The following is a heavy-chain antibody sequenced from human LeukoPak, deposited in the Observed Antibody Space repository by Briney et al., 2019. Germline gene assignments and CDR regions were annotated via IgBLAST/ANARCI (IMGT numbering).Heavy chain of an antibody. V-gene: IGHV4-61*08. CDR2: VYYTGST. J-gene: IGHJ3*02. CDR1: GGSVSSGGYY. D-gene: IGHD6-13*01. Sequence: SETLSLTCTVSGGSVSSGGYYWSWIRQPPGKGLEWIGYVYYTGSTNYNPSLKSRVTISVDTSKNQFSLKLSSVTAADTAVYYCASYTSGVIAAANDAFQIGGQGTMVTVSS. CDR3: ASYTSGVIAAANDAFQI.